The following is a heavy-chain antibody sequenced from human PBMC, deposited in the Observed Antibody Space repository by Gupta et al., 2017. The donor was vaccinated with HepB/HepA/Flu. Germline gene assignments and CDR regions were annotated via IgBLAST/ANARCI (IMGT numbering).Heavy chain of an antibody. Sequence: QVQLVESGGGLVKPGGSLRLSCAAPGFTLRDYFMSWIRHSPGTGLEWVSYISGLGSTVYYADSVKGRFTISRDNANNSLYLQMNSLTAEDTALYYCARDGDVTGDGYYFDYWGQGALVTVSS. CDR3: ARDGDVTGDGYYFDY. CDR1: GFTLRDYF. CDR2: ISGLGSTV. D-gene: IGHD1-20*01. J-gene: IGHJ4*02. V-gene: IGHV3-11*04.